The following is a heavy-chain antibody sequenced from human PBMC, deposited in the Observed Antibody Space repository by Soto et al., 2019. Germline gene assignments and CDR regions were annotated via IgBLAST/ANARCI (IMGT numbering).Heavy chain of an antibody. CDR2: VSGSGIIT. CDR3: AKSPTLDQGHIFDY. V-gene: IGHV3-23*01. D-gene: IGHD1-1*01. J-gene: IGHJ4*02. CDR1: GFTFSDYV. Sequence: GGSLRLSCTASGFTFSDYVMSWVRQAPGRGLEWVSAVSGSGIITFYADSVKGRFIISRDNSKNTLYLQLNSLRAEDTAVYYCAKSPTLDQGHIFDYWGQGALVTVSS.